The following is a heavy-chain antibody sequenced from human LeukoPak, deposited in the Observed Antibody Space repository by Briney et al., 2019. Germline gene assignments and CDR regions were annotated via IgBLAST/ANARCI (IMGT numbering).Heavy chain of an antibody. Sequence: ASVKVSCKASGYTFTSYYMHWVRQAPGQGLEGMGIINPSGGSTSYAQKFQGRVTMTRDMSTSTVYMELSSLRSEDTAVYYCARAHVAATREVVTGPDYWGQGTLVTVSS. V-gene: IGHV1-46*01. CDR3: ARAHVAATREVVTGPDY. D-gene: IGHD2-15*01. J-gene: IGHJ4*02. CDR2: INPSGGST. CDR1: GYTFTSYY.